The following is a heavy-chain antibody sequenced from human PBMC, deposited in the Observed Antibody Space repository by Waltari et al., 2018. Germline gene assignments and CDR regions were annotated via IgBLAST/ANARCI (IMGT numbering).Heavy chain of an antibody. CDR3: ARSGYDSTEGWLDP. CDR1: GASVSGGSYF. Sequence: QVQLQESGPGLVKPSQTLSLTCTVSGASVSGGSYFWNWIRQPAGKGLEWIARIYTTGRTDYNPSLPSRVTISADTSKNELSLKMSSMTAADTAVYYCARSGYDSTEGWLDPWGPGTLVTVSS. V-gene: IGHV4-61*02. CDR2: IYTTGRT. D-gene: IGHD3-22*01. J-gene: IGHJ5*02.